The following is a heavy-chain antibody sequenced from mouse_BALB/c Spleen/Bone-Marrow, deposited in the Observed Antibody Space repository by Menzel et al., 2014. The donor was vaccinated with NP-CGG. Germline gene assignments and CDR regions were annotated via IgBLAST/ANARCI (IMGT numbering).Heavy chain of an antibody. Sequence: EVQLQESGPSLVKPSQTLSLTCSVTGDSITNAYWNWIRKFPGNKIDYMGYISYSGNTYYNPSLKNRISITRDTSKNQFYLQLNSVTTEDTATYFCARGTGYYFDYWGQGTTLTVSS. CDR3: ARGTGYYFDY. CDR2: ISYSGNT. V-gene: IGHV3-8*02. CDR1: GDSITNAY. D-gene: IGHD3-3*01. J-gene: IGHJ2*01.